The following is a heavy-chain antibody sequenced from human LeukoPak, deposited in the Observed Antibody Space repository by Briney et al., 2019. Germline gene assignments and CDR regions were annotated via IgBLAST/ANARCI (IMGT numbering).Heavy chain of an antibody. V-gene: IGHV3-23*01. J-gene: IGHJ6*03. CDR1: GFTFSSYA. Sequence: PGGSLRLSCAASGFTFSSYAMSWVRQAPGKGLEWVSATSDSGGSTYYADSVKGRFTISRDNSKNTLYLQMNSLRAEDTAVYYCAREEYYDSSGYSMDVWGKGTTVTVSS. D-gene: IGHD3-22*01. CDR3: AREEYYDSSGYSMDV. CDR2: TSDSGGST.